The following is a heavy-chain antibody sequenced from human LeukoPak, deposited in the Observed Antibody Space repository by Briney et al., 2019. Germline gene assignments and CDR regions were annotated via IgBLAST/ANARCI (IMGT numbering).Heavy chain of an antibody. CDR1: GFTFSNFA. V-gene: IGHV3-48*01. Sequence: PGGSLRLSCAASGFTFSNFAMTWVRQAPGKGPEWVSYISGSSRTIYYADSVKGRFTISRDNSKNTLYLQMNSLRAEDTAVYYCAKVPPNYYDSSGYYFSVDYYFDYWGQGTLVTVSS. J-gene: IGHJ4*02. D-gene: IGHD3-22*01. CDR3: AKVPPNYYDSSGYYFSVDYYFDY. CDR2: ISGSSRTI.